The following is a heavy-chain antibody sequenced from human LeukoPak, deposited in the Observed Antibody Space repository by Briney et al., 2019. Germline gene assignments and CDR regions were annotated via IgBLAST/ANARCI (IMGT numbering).Heavy chain of an antibody. Sequence: GGSLRLSCAASGFTVSSNYMSWVRQAPGKGLEWVSVIYSGGSTYYADSVKGRFTISRHNSKNTLYLQMNSLRAEDTAVYYCARGREDSYGYFDYYYGMDVWGQGTTVTVSS. CDR1: GFTVSSNY. J-gene: IGHJ6*02. D-gene: IGHD5-18*01. CDR3: ARGREDSYGYFDYYYGMDV. V-gene: IGHV3-53*04. CDR2: IYSGGST.